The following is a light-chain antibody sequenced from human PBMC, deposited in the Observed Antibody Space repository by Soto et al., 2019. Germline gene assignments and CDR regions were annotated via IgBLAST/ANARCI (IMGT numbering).Light chain of an antibody. J-gene: IGKJ2*01. V-gene: IGKV1-39*01. Sequence: DIQMTQSPSSLSASVGDRVTITCRASQSIGYYLNWYQQKPGTAPKLLIYAASSLQSGVPSRFSRSGSGTDSTLTISSLQPEDFATYYCQQSYSTPQNTFGQGTKLEIK. CDR1: QSIGYY. CDR2: AAS. CDR3: QQSYSTPQNT.